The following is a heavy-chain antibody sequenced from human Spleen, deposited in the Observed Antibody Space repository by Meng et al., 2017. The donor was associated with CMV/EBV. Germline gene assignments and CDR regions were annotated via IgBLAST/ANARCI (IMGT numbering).Heavy chain of an antibody. CDR2: INPKSGGT. CDR1: GYRFTEYS. V-gene: IGHV1-2*02. CDR3: ARYDFWSGYYPPFDH. J-gene: IGHJ4*02. D-gene: IGHD3-3*01. Sequence: SGYRFTEYSMNWVRQAPGQGLEWIGWINPKSGGTKFAQKFRGRVTMTSDTSVSTANMELSRLTSDDTAVYYCARYDFWSGYYPPFDHWGQGTLVTVSS.